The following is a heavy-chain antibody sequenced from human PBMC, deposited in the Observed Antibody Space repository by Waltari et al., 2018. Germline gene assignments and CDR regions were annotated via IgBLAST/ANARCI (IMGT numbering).Heavy chain of an antibody. CDR2: IKQDGSEK. CDR3: ARDLRTVTGGIY. D-gene: IGHD4-17*01. CDR1: GFTFSSYW. V-gene: IGHV3-7*01. J-gene: IGHJ4*02. Sequence: EVQLVESGGGLVQPGGSLRLSCAASGFTFSSYWMSWVRQAPGKGLEWVANIKQDGSEKYYVDSVKGRFTISSDKSKNSLYLQMNSLRAEDTAVYYCARDLRTVTGGIYWGQGTLVTVSS.